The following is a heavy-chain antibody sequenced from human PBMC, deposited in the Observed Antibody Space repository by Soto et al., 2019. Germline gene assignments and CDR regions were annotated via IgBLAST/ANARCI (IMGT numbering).Heavy chain of an antibody. CDR1: GGSISSGGYY. D-gene: IGHD2-2*01. Sequence: QVQLQESGPGLVKPSQTLSLTCTVSGGSISSGGYYWSWIRQHPGKGLEWIGYIYYSGSTYYNPSLKSRVTISVDTSKNQFSLKLSSVTAADTAVYYCARDKRRLGYCSSTSCYADGMDVWGQGTTVTVSS. V-gene: IGHV4-31*03. CDR2: IYYSGST. J-gene: IGHJ6*02. CDR3: ARDKRRLGYCSSTSCYADGMDV.